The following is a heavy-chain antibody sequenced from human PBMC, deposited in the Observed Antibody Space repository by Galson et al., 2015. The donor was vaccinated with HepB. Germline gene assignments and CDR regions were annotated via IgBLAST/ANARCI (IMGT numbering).Heavy chain of an antibody. V-gene: IGHV3-21*01. Sequence: SLRLSCAGSGFTFSSYSLNWVRQAPGKGLEWVSSISGSSNYIYYADSMKGRFTVSRDNAKKSLYLQMNSLRAEDTAVYICAGEPALYGMDLWGQGTTVTVSS. CDR1: GFTFSSYS. J-gene: IGHJ6*02. CDR3: AGEPALYGMDL. CDR2: ISGSSNYI.